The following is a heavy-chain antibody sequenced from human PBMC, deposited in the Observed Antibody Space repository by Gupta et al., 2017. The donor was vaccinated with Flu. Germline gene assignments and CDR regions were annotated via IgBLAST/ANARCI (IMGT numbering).Heavy chain of an antibody. J-gene: IGHJ5*02. CDR2: IFWDDDK. D-gene: IGHD6-13*01. V-gene: IGHV2-5*02. Sequence: QITLKESGPTVVKPSQTLTLTCSFSGFSLTTNGVGVGWVRQPPGKALEWLALIFWDDDKRYSSSLRNRLTITMDTSKNQVVLTVTNMDHVDTGTYYCAHLWGRAAPGTLDWFDPWGQGILVTVSS. CDR1: GFSLTTNGVG. CDR3: AHLWGRAAPGTLDWFDP.